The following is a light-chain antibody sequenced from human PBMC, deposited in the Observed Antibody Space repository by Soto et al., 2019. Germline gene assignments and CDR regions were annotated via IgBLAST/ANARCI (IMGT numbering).Light chain of an antibody. CDR2: DVS. Sequence: IVLTQSPATLSLSPGERATLSCRASQSVSSYLAWYQQKPGQAPRLLIYDVSNRATGIPSRFSGSGSGTDFPLTISSLEPEDFAVYYWQQRSNWPRTFGQGTQVEIK. J-gene: IGKJ1*01. CDR1: QSVSSY. CDR3: QQRSNWPRT. V-gene: IGKV3-11*01.